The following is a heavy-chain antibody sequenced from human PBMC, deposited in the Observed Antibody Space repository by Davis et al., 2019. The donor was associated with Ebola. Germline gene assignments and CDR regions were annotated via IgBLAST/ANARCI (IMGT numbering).Heavy chain of an antibody. Sequence: PGGSLRFSCAASGFTFSSYAMHWVRQAPGKGLEWVAVISYDGSNKYYADSVKGRFTISRDNSKNTLYLQMNSLRAEDTAVYYCARDWTDTAYNWFDPWGQGTLVTVSS. V-gene: IGHV3-30-3*01. D-gene: IGHD3/OR15-3a*01. CDR3: ARDWTDTAYNWFDP. CDR1: GFTFSSYA. CDR2: ISYDGSNK. J-gene: IGHJ5*02.